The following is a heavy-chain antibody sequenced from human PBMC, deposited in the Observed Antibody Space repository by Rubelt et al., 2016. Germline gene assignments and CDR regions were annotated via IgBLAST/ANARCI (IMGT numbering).Heavy chain of an antibody. CDR2: IYYSGST. D-gene: IGHD3-10*01. CDR1: GGSISSSSYY. Sequence: ETLSLTCTVSGGSISSSSYYWGWIRQPPGKGLEWIGSIYYSGSTYYNPSLKSRVTISVDTSKNQFSLKLSSVTAADTAVYYCARVWSVTTMAGYWGQGTLVTVSS. CDR3: ARVWSVTTMAGY. J-gene: IGHJ4*02. V-gene: IGHV4-39*07.